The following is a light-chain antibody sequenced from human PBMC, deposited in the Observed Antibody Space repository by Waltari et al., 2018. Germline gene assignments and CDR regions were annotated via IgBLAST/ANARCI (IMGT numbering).Light chain of an antibody. CDR2: EVS. V-gene: IGLV2-18*02. CDR1: SSDVGSYNR. CDR3: SSYTRSSTFV. J-gene: IGLJ2*01. Sequence: QSALTQPPSVSGSPGQSVTISCPGTSSDVGSYNRVPWYQQPPGTAPKLMIYEVSNRPSGVPDRFSGSKSGNTASLTISGLQAEDEADYYCSSYTRSSTFVFGGGTKLTVL.